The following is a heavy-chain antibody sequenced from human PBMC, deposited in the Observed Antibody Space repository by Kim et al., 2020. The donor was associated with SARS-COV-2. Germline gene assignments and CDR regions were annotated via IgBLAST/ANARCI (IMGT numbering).Heavy chain of an antibody. CDR2: ISSSSSYI. V-gene: IGHV3-21*01. CDR1: GFTFSSYS. Sequence: GGSLILSCAASGFTFSSYSMNWVRQAPGKGLEWVSSISSSSSYIYYADSVKGRFTISRDNAKNSLYLQMNSLRAEDTAVYYCARDTVQGTRHYFDYWGQGTLVTVSS. J-gene: IGHJ4*02. D-gene: IGHD1-1*01. CDR3: ARDTVQGTRHYFDY.